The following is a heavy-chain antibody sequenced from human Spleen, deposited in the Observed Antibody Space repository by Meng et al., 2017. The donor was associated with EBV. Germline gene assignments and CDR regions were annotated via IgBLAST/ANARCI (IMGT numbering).Heavy chain of an antibody. Sequence: QGVQVGAGGKKPCASVKVSCWTSGGTFRSDAVSWVRQAPGQGLEWMGGLIPMSDAPHYAQKFQGRVTITADESTSTHYMHLSGLTSDDTAAYYCASESGRGFTPDYWGQGTLVTVSS. V-gene: IGHV1-69*01. J-gene: IGHJ4*02. CDR1: GGTFRSDA. D-gene: IGHD3-10*01. CDR2: LIPMSDAP. CDR3: ASESGRGFTPDY.